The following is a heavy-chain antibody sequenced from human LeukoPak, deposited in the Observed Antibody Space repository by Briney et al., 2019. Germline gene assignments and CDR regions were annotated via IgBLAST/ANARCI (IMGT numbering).Heavy chain of an antibody. Sequence: ASVKVSCKASGGTFSSYAISWVRQATGQGLEWMGWVNPNSGNTGYAQKFQGRVTLTKSISISTAYMELSSLTSDDSAVYYCVRGYCSSSSCFYYDYWGQGTLVTVSS. CDR2: VNPNSGNT. J-gene: IGHJ4*02. CDR1: GGTFSSYA. D-gene: IGHD2-2*01. V-gene: IGHV1-8*02. CDR3: VRGYCSSSSCFYYDY.